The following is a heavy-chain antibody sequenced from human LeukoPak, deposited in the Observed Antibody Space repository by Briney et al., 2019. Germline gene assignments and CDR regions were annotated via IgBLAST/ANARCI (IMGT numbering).Heavy chain of an antibody. J-gene: IGHJ4*02. V-gene: IGHV3-23*01. Sequence: GGSLRLSCAASGFTFSSYAMSWVRQAQGKGLEWVSAISGSGGSTYYADSVKGRFTISRDNSKNTLYLQMNSLRAEDTAVYFCAQETAYDILTGRRRYYFDYWGQGTLVTVSS. D-gene: IGHD3-9*01. CDR2: ISGSGGST. CDR3: AQETAYDILTGRRRYYFDY. CDR1: GFTFSSYA.